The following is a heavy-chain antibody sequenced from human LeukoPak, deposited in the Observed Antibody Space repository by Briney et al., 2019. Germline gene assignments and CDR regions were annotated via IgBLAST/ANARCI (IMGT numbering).Heavy chain of an antibody. CDR2: ISGSGGST. D-gene: IGHD3-22*01. CDR1: GFTFSSYA. J-gene: IGHJ4*02. CDR3: AKDSHSSGYI. Sequence: GGSLRLSCAASGFTFSSYAMSWVRQAPAEGLEWVLAISGSGGSTYYADSVKGRSTISRDNSKNTLYLQMNSLRAEDTAVYYCAKDSHSSGYIWGQGTLVTVSS. V-gene: IGHV3-23*01.